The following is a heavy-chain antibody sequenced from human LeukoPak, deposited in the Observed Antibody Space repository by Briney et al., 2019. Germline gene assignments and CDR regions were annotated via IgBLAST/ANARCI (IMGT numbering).Heavy chain of an antibody. CDR3: ARDQYDTWSRRGNFDS. CDR2: ISYDGSNK. J-gene: IGHJ4*02. V-gene: IGHV3-30*03. CDR1: GFTFSRHG. Sequence: PGGSLRLSCAPSGFTFSRHGMHWVRQAPGKGLEWVAVISYDGSNKYYADSVKGRFTISRDNSKNTLYLQMNSLRAEDTAVYYCARDQYDTWSRRGNFDSWGQGTLVIVSS. D-gene: IGHD3-3*01.